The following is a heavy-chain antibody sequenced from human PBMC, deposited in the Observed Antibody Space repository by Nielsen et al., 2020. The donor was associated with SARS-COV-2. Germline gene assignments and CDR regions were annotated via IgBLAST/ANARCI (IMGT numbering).Heavy chain of an antibody. D-gene: IGHD3-22*01. Sequence: GGSLRLSCAASGFTFSSYSMFWVRQAPGKRLEWVSSISTTGNYIFYVDSVKGRCNISRDNSKNTLYLQMNSLRAEDTAVYYCARLWDDGYYFDTGPYDYWGQGTLVTVSS. CDR1: GFTFSSYS. CDR2: ISTTGNYI. CDR3: ARLWDDGYYFDTGPYDY. V-gene: IGHV3-21*01. J-gene: IGHJ4*02.